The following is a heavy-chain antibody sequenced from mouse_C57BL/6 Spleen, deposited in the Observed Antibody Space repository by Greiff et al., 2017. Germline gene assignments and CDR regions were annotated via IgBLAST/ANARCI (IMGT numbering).Heavy chain of an antibody. CDR2: IYPGDGDT. D-gene: IGHD4-1*01. V-gene: IGHV1-82*01. CDR3: APGTGGYYAMDY. Sequence: QVQLQQSGPELVKPGASVKISCKASGYAFSSSWMNWVKQRPGKGLEWIGRIYPGDGDTNYKGKFKGKATLTADKSSSTAYMQRSILTSEDSAVYFCAPGTGGYYAMDYWGQGTSVTVSS. J-gene: IGHJ4*01. CDR1: GYAFSSSW.